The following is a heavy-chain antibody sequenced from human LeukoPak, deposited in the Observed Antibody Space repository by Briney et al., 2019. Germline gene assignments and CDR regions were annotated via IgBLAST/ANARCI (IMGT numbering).Heavy chain of an antibody. CDR2: IYYSGDT. D-gene: IGHD4-17*01. Sequence: SETLSLTCTVSGGSISGNGYYWGWFRQPPGKGLEWIGSIYYSGDTYSTPSLKSRVAISLDTSNNQFSLSLSSVTAADTAVYYCAREVNYGDYGDNAFDIWGQGTMVTVSS. CDR1: GGSISGNGYY. V-gene: IGHV4-39*07. J-gene: IGHJ3*02. CDR3: AREVNYGDYGDNAFDI.